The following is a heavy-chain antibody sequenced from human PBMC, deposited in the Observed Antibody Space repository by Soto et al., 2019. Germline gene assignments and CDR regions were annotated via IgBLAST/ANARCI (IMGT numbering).Heavy chain of an antibody. CDR2: MNPNSGNT. CDR1: GYTFTNYY. Sequence: ASVKVSCKTSGYTFTNYYMHWVRQAPGQGLEWMGWMNPNSGNTGYAQKFQGRVTMTRDTSTTTVYMELSSLKSEDTAVYYCARYDYNGYYFDYWGQGTLVTVAS. J-gene: IGHJ4*02. CDR3: ARYDYNGYYFDY. D-gene: IGHD4-4*01. V-gene: IGHV1-46*01.